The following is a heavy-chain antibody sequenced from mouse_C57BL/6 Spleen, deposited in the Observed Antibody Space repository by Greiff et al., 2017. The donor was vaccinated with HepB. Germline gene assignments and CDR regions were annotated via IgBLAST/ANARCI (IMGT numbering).Heavy chain of an antibody. CDR1: GYTFTDYY. CDR3: ARLTTGYFDV. J-gene: IGHJ1*03. V-gene: IGHV1-76*01. Sequence: QVQLKESGAELVRPGASVKLSCKASGYTFTDYYINWVKQRPGQGLEWIARIYPGSGNTYYNEKFKGKATLTAEKSSSTAYMQLSSLTSEDSAVYFCARLTTGYFDVWGTGTTVTVSS. CDR2: IYPGSGNT.